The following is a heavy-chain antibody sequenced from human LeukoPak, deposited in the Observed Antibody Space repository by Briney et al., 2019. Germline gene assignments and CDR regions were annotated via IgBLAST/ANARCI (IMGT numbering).Heavy chain of an antibody. CDR1: VDTFTNYA. CDR3: ARGGIDCSGGSCFYYFDH. J-gene: IGHJ4*02. D-gene: IGHD2-15*01. V-gene: IGHV1-69*04. Sequence: SVKVTCKASVDTFTNYAINWVRQAPGQGLEWMGRIIPIVGIANYAQKFQGRVTITADKSTTTAHMELSSLRSEDTAVYYCARGGIDCSGGSCFYYFDHWGQGTLVTVSS. CDR2: IIPIVGIA.